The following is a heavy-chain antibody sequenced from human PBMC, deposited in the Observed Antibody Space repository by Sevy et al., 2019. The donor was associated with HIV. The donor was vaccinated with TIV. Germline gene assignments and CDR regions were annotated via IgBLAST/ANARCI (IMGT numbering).Heavy chain of an antibody. V-gene: IGHV1-2*02. CDR1: GYTFTGYY. D-gene: IGHD1-26*01. J-gene: IGHJ4*02. Sequence: ASVKVSCKASGYTFTGYYMHWVRQAPGQGLEWMGWINPNSGGTNYAQKFQGRVTMTRDTSISTAYMELSRLRSDETAVYYCAREATKRNSGSLEGFDYWGQGTLVTVSS. CDR3: AREATKRNSGSLEGFDY. CDR2: INPNSGGT.